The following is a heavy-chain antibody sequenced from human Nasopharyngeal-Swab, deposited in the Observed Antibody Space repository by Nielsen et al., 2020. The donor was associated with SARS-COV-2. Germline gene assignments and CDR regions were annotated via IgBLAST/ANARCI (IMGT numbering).Heavy chain of an antibody. J-gene: IGHJ6*02. Sequence: GSLKISCAASGFTFSSYAMSWVRQAPGKGLEWVSSISGSGGSTYYAHSVKGRFTISRDNSKNTLYLQMNSLRAEDTAVYYCAKDLQKWLVLGGYYYYNMDVWGQGTTVTVSS. CDR2: ISGSGGST. CDR3: AKDLQKWLVLGGYYYYNMDV. V-gene: IGHV3-23*01. D-gene: IGHD6-19*01. CDR1: GFTFSSYA.